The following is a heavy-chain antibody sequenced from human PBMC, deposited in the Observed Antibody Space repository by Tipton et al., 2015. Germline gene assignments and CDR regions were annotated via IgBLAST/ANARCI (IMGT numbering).Heavy chain of an antibody. CDR3: ARNYDSSGGYFDY. D-gene: IGHD3-22*01. CDR2: FFHSGNT. J-gene: IGHJ4*02. V-gene: IGHV4-38-2*01. CDR1: GYSISSGYY. Sequence: GLVKPSETLSLTCDVSGYSISSGYYWSWIRQPPGKGLEWIGSFFHSGNTFHNPSLRSRVIISVDTSKNQFSLKLSSVTAADTAVYYCARNYDSSGGYFDYWGQGTLVTVSS.